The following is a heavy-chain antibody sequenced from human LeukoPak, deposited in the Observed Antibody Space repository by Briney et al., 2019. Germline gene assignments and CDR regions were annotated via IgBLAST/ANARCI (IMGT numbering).Heavy chain of an antibody. J-gene: IGHJ5*02. CDR1: GGTFSSYA. V-gene: IGHV1-69*05. D-gene: IGHD2-2*01. CDR3: AREILAGYCSSTSCYKGGWFDP. CDR2: IIPIFGTA. Sequence: SVKVSCTASGGTFSSYAISWVRQAPGQGLEWMGGIIPIFGTANYEQKFQGRVTITTDESTSTAYMELSSLRSEDTAVYYCAREILAGYCSSTSCYKGGWFDPWGQGTLVTVSS.